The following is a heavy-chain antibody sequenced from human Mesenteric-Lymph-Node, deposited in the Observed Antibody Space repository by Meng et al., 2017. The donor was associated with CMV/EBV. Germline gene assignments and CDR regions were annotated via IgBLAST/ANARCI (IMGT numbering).Heavy chain of an antibody. CDR1: GFNFNNYG. V-gene: IGHV3-30*02. CDR3: TKKTPGTADHFGD. D-gene: IGHD6-19*01. Sequence: GESLKISCAVSGFNFNNYGMHWVRQAPGKGLDWVAYIRYDGNKKQYADFVKDRFIISRDNSKNTLYLQMDSLKVEDTAFYYCTKKTPGTADHFGDWGQGALVTVSS. CDR2: IRYDGNKK. J-gene: IGHJ4*02.